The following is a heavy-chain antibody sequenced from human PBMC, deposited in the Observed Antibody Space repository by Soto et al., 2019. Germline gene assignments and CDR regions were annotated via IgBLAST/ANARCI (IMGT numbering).Heavy chain of an antibody. Sequence: EVQLVESGGGLVQPGESVRLSCAASGFTFSSYWMHWVRQAPGKGLVWVSRINSDGSSTSYAGSVKGRFTISRDNAKNTLYLQMNSLRAEDTAVYYCVRTSLVVAAATREDYWGQRTLVTVSS. CDR3: VRTSLVVAAATREDY. CDR2: INSDGSST. V-gene: IGHV3-74*01. D-gene: IGHD2-15*01. J-gene: IGHJ4*02. CDR1: GFTFSSYW.